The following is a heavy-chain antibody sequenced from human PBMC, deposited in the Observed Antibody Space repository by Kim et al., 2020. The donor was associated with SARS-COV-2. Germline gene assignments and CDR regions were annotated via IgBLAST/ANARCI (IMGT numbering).Heavy chain of an antibody. Sequence: LSLTCAASGFTFDDYAMHWVRQAPGKGLEWVSGISWNSGSIGYADSVKGRFTISRDNAKNSLYLQMNSLRAEDTALYYCAKDMGYSSGLPDYWGQGT. CDR3: AKDMGYSSGLPDY. V-gene: IGHV3-9*01. J-gene: IGHJ4*02. CDR1: GFTFDDYA. D-gene: IGHD6-19*01. CDR2: ISWNSGSI.